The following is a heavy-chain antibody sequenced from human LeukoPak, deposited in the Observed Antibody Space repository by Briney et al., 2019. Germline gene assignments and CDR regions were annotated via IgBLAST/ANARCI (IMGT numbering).Heavy chain of an antibody. CDR2: IGAHSGDT. V-gene: IGHV1-18*01. CDR1: GYTFTNYG. Sequence: ASVKVSCKASGYTFTNYGISWVRQAPGQGLEWMGWIGAHSGDTYYAQKFQGRLTLTTEPSMTTAYMELRSLRSDDTAMYYCARDEHRLGSYRDYWGQGTPVTVSS. D-gene: IGHD3-16*01. CDR3: ARDEHRLGSYRDY. J-gene: IGHJ4*02.